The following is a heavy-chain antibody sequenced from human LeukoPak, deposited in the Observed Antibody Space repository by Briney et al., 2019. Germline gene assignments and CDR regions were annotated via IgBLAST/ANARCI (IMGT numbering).Heavy chain of an antibody. Sequence: SETLSLTCTVSGGSINSYYWSWIRQPPGKGLEWIGYIYYSGSTNYNPSLKSRVTISVDTSKNQFSLKLSSVTAADTAVYYCARHLLFRGFDPWGQGTLVTVSS. CDR3: ARHLLFRGFDP. J-gene: IGHJ5*02. V-gene: IGHV4-59*08. CDR1: GGSINSYY. CDR2: IYYSGST. D-gene: IGHD3-10*01.